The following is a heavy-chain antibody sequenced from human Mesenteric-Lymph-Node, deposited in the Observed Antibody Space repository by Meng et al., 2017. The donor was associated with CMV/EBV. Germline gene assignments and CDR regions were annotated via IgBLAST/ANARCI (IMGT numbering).Heavy chain of an antibody. J-gene: IGHJ6*02. V-gene: IGHV3-23*01. CDR1: GFTFSSYA. CDR2: ISSFSGGGNST. CDR3: AKDAWATRYYDYYSMDV. Sequence: GGSLRLSCAASGFTFSSYAMSWVRQAPGKGLEWVSSISSFSGGGNSTFYADSVKGRFTISRDNSKNTLYLQMNSLTAEDTAIYYCAKDAWATRYYDYYSMDVWGQGTTVTVSS. D-gene: IGHD5-12*01.